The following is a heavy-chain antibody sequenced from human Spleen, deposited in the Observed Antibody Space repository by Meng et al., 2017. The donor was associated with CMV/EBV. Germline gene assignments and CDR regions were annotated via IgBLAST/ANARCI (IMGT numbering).Heavy chain of an antibody. CDR1: GFTVSNAW. CDR3: AKDSVGATGGGDY. D-gene: IGHD1-26*01. CDR2: VKRKIDGETA. Sequence: SGFTVSNAWMIWVRQAPGEGLEWVGRVKRKIDGETADYAAPVKGRFIISRDDSKNMAYLQMNSLRIDDTGVYYCAKDSVGATGGGDYWGQGTLVTVSS. V-gene: IGHV3-15*01. J-gene: IGHJ4*02.